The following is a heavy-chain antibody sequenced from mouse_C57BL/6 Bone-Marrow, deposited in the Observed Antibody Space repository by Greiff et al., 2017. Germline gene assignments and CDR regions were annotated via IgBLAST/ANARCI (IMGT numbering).Heavy chain of an antibody. CDR1: GYAFSSSW. Sequence: VQLQQSGPELVKPGASVKISCKASGYAFSSSWMNWVKQRPGKGLEWIGRIYPGDGDTNYNGKFKGKATLTADKSSSTAYMQLSSLTSEDSAVYFCARSVITTVVATDCYAMDYWGQGTSVTVSS. V-gene: IGHV1-82*01. J-gene: IGHJ4*01. CDR3: ARSVITTVVATDCYAMDY. D-gene: IGHD1-1*01. CDR2: IYPGDGDT.